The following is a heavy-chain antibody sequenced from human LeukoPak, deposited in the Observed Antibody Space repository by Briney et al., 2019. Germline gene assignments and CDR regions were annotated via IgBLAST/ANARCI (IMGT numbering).Heavy chain of an antibody. CDR2: ISSPSSTI. V-gene: IGHV3-48*04. J-gene: IGHJ3*01. CDR1: GLIFNEYS. Sequence: PGGSLRLSCVGSGLIFNEYSLNWVRQAPGKGPEWVSSISSPSSTITYAASVKGRLPISRDNAKNSLYLQMNSLRAEDTAVYYCTRETAFDFWGQGTVVIVSS. CDR3: TRETAFDF.